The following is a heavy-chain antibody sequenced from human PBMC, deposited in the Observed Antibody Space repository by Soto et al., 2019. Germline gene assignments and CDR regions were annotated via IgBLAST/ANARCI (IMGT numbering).Heavy chain of an antibody. J-gene: IGHJ4*02. CDR1: GFTFSSYG. CDR3: ARGRGSSYFDY. D-gene: IGHD6-6*01. CDR2: IWYDGSNK. V-gene: IGHV3-33*01. Sequence: LRLSCAASGFTFSSYGMHWVRQAPGKGLEWVAVIWYDGSNKYYADSVKGRFTISRDNSKNTLYLQMNSLRAEDTAVYYCARGRGSSYFDYWGQGTLVTVPS.